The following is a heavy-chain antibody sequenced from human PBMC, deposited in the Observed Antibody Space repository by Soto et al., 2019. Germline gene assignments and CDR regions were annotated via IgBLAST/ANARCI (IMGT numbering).Heavy chain of an antibody. D-gene: IGHD1-26*01. V-gene: IGHV3-23*01. J-gene: IGHJ4*02. Sequence: EVQLLESGGGVGQPGGSLRLSCAATGFSFSGYAMSWVRQAAGKGLEWVSTISGSGASTFYADSVKGRFTISRDNSKNTCYLQINSLRAEDTAVDYCAKNSKGYSGSYFDYWGQGTLVTVSS. CDR1: GFSFSGYA. CDR3: AKNSKGYSGSYFDY. CDR2: ISGSGAST.